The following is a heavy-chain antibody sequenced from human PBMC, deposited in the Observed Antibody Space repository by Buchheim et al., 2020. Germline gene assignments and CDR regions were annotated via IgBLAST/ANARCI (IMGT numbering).Heavy chain of an antibody. CDR3: AKDLRQWLVPWYFDY. V-gene: IGHV3-30*18. J-gene: IGHJ4*02. CDR2: ISYDGSNK. D-gene: IGHD6-19*01. CDR1: GFTFSSYG. Sequence: QVQLVESGGGVVQPGRSLRLSCAASGFTFSSYGMHWVRQAPGKGLEWVAVISYDGSNKYYADSVKGRFTISRDNSKNTLYLQMNSLRAEDTAVYYCAKDLRQWLVPWYFDYWGQGTL.